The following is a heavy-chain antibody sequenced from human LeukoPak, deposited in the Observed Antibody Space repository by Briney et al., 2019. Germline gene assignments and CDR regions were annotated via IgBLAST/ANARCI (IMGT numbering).Heavy chain of an antibody. CDR2: ISGSGGST. CDR1: GFTFSSYW. D-gene: IGHD3-10*01. J-gene: IGHJ6*03. Sequence: GGSLRLSCAASGFTFSSYWMSWVRQAPGKGLEWVSAISGSGGSTYYADSVKGRFTISRDNSKNTLYLQMNNLRAEDTAVYYCAKSHMVRGVGYYYYMDVWGKGTTVTISS. V-gene: IGHV3-23*01. CDR3: AKSHMVRGVGYYYYMDV.